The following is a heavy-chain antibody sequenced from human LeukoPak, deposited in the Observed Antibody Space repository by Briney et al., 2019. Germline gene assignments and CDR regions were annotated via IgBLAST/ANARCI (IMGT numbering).Heavy chain of an antibody. CDR2: IYSGGST. V-gene: IGHV3-66*01. J-gene: IGHJ3*02. Sequence: GGSLRLSCAASGFTVSSNYMSWVRQVPGKGLEWVSVIYSGGSTYYADSVKGRFTISRDNSKNTLYLQMNSLRAEDTAVYYCARVGVTTLAFDIWGQGTMVTVSS. D-gene: IGHD4-17*01. CDR1: GFTVSSNY. CDR3: ARVGVTTLAFDI.